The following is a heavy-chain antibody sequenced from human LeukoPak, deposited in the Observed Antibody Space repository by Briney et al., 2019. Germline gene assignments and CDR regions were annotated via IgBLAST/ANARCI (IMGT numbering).Heavy chain of an antibody. Sequence: GGSLRLSCAASGFTFSSYSMNWVRQAPGKGLEWVSTISGSGGSTYYADSVKGRFTISRDNSKNTLYLQMNSLRAEDTAVYYCGKDLRIVGAITVDCWGQGTLVTVSS. V-gene: IGHV3-23*01. J-gene: IGHJ4*02. CDR1: GFTFSSYS. CDR3: GKDLRIVGAITVDC. CDR2: ISGSGGST. D-gene: IGHD1-26*01.